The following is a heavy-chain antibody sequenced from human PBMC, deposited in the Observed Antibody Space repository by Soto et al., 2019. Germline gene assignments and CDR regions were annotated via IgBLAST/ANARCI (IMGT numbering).Heavy chain of an antibody. D-gene: IGHD4-4*01. CDR2: IYPDDSDT. Sequence: GESLKISCKHSGFNFPTFWIAWVRQMPGKGLEWMGTIYPDDSDTRYSPSFQGQVTISADKSIQTAYLQWGSLKASDSALYYCVRGKYSSPRGGLDGWGQGTLVTGSS. CDR3: VRGKYSSPRGGLDG. J-gene: IGHJ4*02. CDR1: GFNFPTFW. V-gene: IGHV5-51*01.